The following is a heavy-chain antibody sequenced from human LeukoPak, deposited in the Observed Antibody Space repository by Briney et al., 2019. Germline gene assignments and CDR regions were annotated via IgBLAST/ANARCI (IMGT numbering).Heavy chain of an antibody. J-gene: IGHJ6*03. CDR3: TSSRYCSSTSCYTRYYYMDV. Sequence: GGSLRLSCTASGFTFGDYAMSWVRQAPGKGLEWVGFIRSKAYGGTTEYAVSVKGRFTISRDDSKSIAYLQMNSLKTEDTAVYYCTSSRYCSSTSCYTRYYYMDVWGKGTTVTVSS. CDR1: GFTFGDYA. CDR2: IRSKAYGGTT. V-gene: IGHV3-49*04. D-gene: IGHD2-2*02.